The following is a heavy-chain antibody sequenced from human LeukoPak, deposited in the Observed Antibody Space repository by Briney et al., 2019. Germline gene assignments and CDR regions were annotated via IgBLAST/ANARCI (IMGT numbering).Heavy chain of an antibody. Sequence: PSETLSLTCTVSGGSIIRSSYYWGWIRQSPGKGLEWIGSIYYSDSGTMYYNPSLKSRVTMSADTSKNQFSLRVSSVTAADTAVYYCARRPPALGVFDTWGQGTMVSVSS. CDR2: IYYSDSGTM. CDR3: ARRPPALGVFDT. CDR1: GGSIIRSSYY. V-gene: IGHV4-39*01. J-gene: IGHJ3*02.